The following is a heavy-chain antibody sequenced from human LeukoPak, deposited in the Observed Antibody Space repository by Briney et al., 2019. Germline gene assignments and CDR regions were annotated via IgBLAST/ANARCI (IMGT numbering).Heavy chain of an antibody. J-gene: IGHJ6*02. CDR1: GGSISTTSYY. CDR3: ARLSTFYYYAMDV. V-gene: IGHV4-39*01. Sequence: SETLSLTCTVSGGSISTTSYYWGWIRQPPGKGLERIGSFLYSGGTYYNPSLKSRVTISADTSKNQFSLNLYSVTAADTAVYYCARLSTFYYYAMDVWGQGTTVTVSS. CDR2: FLYSGGT.